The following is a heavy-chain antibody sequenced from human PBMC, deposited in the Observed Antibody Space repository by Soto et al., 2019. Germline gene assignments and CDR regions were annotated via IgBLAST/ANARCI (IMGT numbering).Heavy chain of an antibody. CDR2: IIVMFGEA. CDR1: GGTFSTYI. D-gene: IGHD3-22*01. CDR3: ARRYYYDSPNYYGDAFEI. J-gene: IGHJ3*02. Sequence: QVQLVQSGAEVRKPGSSVKVSCRASGGTFSTYIINWVRQAPGQGLEWMGGIIVMFGEANYAQNFQGRVTITADESTRTAYMELSNLRSEDTAVYYCARRYYYDSPNYYGDAFEIWGQGTMVTVSS. V-gene: IGHV1-69*01.